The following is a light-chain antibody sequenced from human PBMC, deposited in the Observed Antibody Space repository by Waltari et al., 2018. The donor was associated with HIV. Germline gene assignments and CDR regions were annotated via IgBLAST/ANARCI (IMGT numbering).Light chain of an antibody. CDR2: GKA. CDR1: SLRKYS. V-gene: IGLV3-19*01. J-gene: IGLJ1*01. Sequence: SSELTQDPAVSVALGQTVRITCQGDSLRKYSANWYQQKPGQAPVVVMYGKANRTSGIPARFSGSSSGNTGTLTITGAQAEDEADYYCDSRDSNDIHHVFGTGTKVT. CDR3: DSRDSNDIHHV.